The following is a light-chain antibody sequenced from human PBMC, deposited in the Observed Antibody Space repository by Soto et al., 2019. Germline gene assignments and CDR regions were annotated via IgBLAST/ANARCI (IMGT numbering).Light chain of an antibody. CDR1: QSVSSSY. Sequence: EIVLTQSPGTLSLSPGERATLSCRASQSVSSSYLAWYQQKPGQAPRLLIYGASSRATGIPDRFSGSGSGTDFTLTISRLEPEDVAVYYCQQYGSSPPRITFGQGKRLEIK. CDR3: QQYGSSPPRIT. CDR2: GAS. V-gene: IGKV3-20*01. J-gene: IGKJ5*01.